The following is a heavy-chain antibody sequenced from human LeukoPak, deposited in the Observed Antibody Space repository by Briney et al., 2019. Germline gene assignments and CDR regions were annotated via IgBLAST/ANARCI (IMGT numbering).Heavy chain of an antibody. Sequence: GGSLRLSCAASGFTFSSYGMHWVRQAPGKGLEWVAVIWYDGSNKYYADSVKGRFTISRDNSKNTLYLQMNSLRAEDTAVYYCARVDYYGSGSYYNEYYGMDVWGQGTTVTVSS. D-gene: IGHD3-10*01. CDR3: ARVDYYGSGSYYNEYYGMDV. V-gene: IGHV3-33*01. J-gene: IGHJ6*02. CDR2: IWYDGSNK. CDR1: GFTFSSYG.